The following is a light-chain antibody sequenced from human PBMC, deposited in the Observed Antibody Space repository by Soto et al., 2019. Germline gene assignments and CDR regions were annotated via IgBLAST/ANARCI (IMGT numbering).Light chain of an antibody. CDR1: QSVSSNH. V-gene: IGKV3-20*01. CDR2: GGS. Sequence: DIVLTQSPGTLSLSPGERATLSCRASQSVSSNHLAWYQQKPGQAPRLLIYGGSSRATGIPDRFSGSGSATDFTLTISRLEPEDFALYYCQQYGDSPITFGQGTRLEIK. J-gene: IGKJ5*01. CDR3: QQYGDSPIT.